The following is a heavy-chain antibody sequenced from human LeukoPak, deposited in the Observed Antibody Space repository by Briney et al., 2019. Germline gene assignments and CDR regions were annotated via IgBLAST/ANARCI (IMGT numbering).Heavy chain of an antibody. CDR2: INSDGSST. CDR3: ARGSRSWPADY. Sequence: GGSLRLSCAASGFTLSSYWMHWVRQVPGKGLVWVSRINSDGSSTSYADSVKGRFTISRDNAKNTLYLQMNSLRAEDTAVYYCARGSRSWPADYWGQGTLVTVSS. CDR1: GFTLSSYW. V-gene: IGHV3-74*01. J-gene: IGHJ4*02. D-gene: IGHD6-13*01.